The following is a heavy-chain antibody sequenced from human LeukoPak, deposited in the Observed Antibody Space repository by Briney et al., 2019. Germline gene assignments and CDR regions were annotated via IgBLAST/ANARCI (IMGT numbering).Heavy chain of an antibody. CDR2: IYYSGST. D-gene: IGHD1-26*01. J-gene: IGHJ5*02. CDR1: GGSISSGDYY. Sequence: PSETLSLTCTVSGGSISSGDYYWSWIRQPPGKGLEWIGYIYYSGSTYYNPSLKSRVTISVDTSKNQFSLKLSSVTAADTAVNYCARDSSSGSYWGDWFDPWGQGTLVTVSS. CDR3: ARDSSSGSYWGDWFDP. V-gene: IGHV4-30-4*02.